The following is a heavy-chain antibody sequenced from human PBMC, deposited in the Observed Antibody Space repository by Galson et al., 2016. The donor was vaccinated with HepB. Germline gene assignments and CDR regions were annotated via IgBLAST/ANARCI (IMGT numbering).Heavy chain of an antibody. V-gene: IGHV6-1*01. CDR1: GGSGSSNSAT. CDR2: TYYRSKWYN. J-gene: IGHJ6*02. CDR3: ARVRSGYSGYANPYYYGMDV. D-gene: IGHD5-12*01. Sequence: WAISGGSGSSNSATWHWIRQSPSRGLEWLGRTYYRSKWYNDYALSVKSRITINPDTSKNQFSLQLNSVTPEDTAVYYCARVRSGYSGYANPYYYGMDVWGQGTTVTVSS.